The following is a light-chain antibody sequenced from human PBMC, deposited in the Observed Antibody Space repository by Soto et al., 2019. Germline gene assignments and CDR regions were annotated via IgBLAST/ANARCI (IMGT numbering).Light chain of an antibody. V-gene: IGKV3-20*01. J-gene: IGKJ1*01. CDR1: QSISSY. CDR3: QQYGTSPRT. CDR2: ETS. Sequence: TQSPSSLSASVGDRVTITCRASQSISSYLAWYQQKPGQAPRLLIYETSSRATGIPDRFSGSGSQTDFTLTISRLEPEDFAVYYCQQYGTSPRTFGQGTKVDIK.